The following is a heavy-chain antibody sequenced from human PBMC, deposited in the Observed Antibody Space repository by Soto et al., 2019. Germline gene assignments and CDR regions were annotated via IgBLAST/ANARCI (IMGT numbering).Heavy chain of an antibody. J-gene: IGHJ4*02. D-gene: IGHD6-13*01. Sequence: PGESLKVSCKGSGYSFTSYWISWVRQMPGKGLEWMGRIDPSDSYTNYSPSFQGHVTISADKSISTAYLQWSSLKASDTAMYYCARQYTTSTAGDYWGQGTLVTVSS. CDR1: GYSFTSYW. CDR3: ARQYTTSTAGDY. V-gene: IGHV5-10-1*01. CDR2: IDPSDSYT.